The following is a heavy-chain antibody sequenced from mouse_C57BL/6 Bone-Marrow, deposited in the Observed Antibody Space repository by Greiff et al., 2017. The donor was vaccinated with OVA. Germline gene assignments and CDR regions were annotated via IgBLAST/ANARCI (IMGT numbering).Heavy chain of an antibody. J-gene: IGHJ2*01. CDR2: INPSSGYT. CDR3: ESIDYFDY. V-gene: IGHV1-7*01. CDR1: GYTFTSYW. D-gene: IGHD2-12*01. Sequence: QVQLQQSGAELAKPGASVKLSCKASGYTFTSYWMHWVKQRPGQGLEWIGYINPSSGYTKYNEKFKDKATLTGDKSSSTACMQLSSLTYEDSAVYYCESIDYFDYWGQGTTLTVSS.